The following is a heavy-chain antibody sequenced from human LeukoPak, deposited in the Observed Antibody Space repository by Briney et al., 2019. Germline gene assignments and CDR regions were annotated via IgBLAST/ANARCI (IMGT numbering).Heavy chain of an antibody. J-gene: IGHJ5*02. CDR1: GFTFSDYY. D-gene: IGHD5-12*01. CDR3: ARAQLRYNWFDP. CDR2: ISSSGSTI. Sequence: PGGSLRLSCAASGFTFSDYYMSWIRQAPGKGLEWVSYISSSGSTIYYAASVKGRFTISRDNAKNSLYLQMNSLRAEDTAVYYCARAQLRYNWFDPWGQGTLVTVSS. V-gene: IGHV3-11*01.